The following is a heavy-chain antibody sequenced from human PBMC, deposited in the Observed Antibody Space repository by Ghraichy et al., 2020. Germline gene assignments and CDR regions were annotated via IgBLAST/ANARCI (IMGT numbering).Heavy chain of an antibody. V-gene: IGHV4-34*01. CDR3: VRGRRDCSTTSCYRWDFYYHMDV. D-gene: IGHD3-10*01. J-gene: IGHJ6*03. CDR1: GGSFSGYY. CDR2: ISHSGST. Sequence: SETLSLTCAVSGGSFSGYYWNWIRQPPGKGLQWIGEISHSGSTKYNPSLKSRVTVSVDTSKNQFSLKLSSVTAADTAVYNCVRGRRDCSTTSCYRWDFYYHMDVWGTGTTVTVSS.